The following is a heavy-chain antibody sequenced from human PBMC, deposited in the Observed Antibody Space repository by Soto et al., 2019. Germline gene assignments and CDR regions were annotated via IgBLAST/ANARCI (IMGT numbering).Heavy chain of an antibody. V-gene: IGHV4-4*07. D-gene: IGHD2-2*01. Sequence: QVQLQESGPGLVKPSETLSLTCTVSGGSISSYYWTWIRQPAGKGLEWIGRIYTSGATNYNPSLKSRDTMSVDTSKNQFSLKLSSVTAADTAVYYCARGGCSSTSCYFYFDYWGQGTLFTVSS. CDR2: IYTSGAT. CDR3: ARGGCSSTSCYFYFDY. J-gene: IGHJ4*02. CDR1: GGSISSYY.